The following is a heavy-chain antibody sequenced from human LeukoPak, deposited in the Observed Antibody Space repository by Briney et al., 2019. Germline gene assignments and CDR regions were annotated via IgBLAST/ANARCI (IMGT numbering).Heavy chain of an antibody. D-gene: IGHD3-22*01. CDR3: AKATYYYDNSGYYSYFYGMDV. V-gene: IGHV3-30-3*01. J-gene: IGHJ6*02. CDR2: ISYCGGNN. Sequence: GRPLRLSCVASEFSLSFYAMHWVRQPPGKGLEWVATISYCGGNNYYSDSVKSRFTNSRDNAKNTLYLQKNSLRAEDTAVYYCAKATYYYDNSGYYSYFYGMDVWGQGTTVTVSS. CDR1: EFSLSFYA.